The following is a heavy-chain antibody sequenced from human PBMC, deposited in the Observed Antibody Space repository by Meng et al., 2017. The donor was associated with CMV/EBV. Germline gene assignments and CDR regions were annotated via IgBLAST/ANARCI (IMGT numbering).Heavy chain of an antibody. CDR3: ANDKYDFWGGYYRGYYYGMDV. J-gene: IGHJ6*02. Sequence: ASVTVSCKASGYTFTSYGISWVRQAPGQGLEWMGWISAYNGNTNYAQKLQGRVTMTTDTSTSTAYMELRSLRSDDTAVYYCANDKYDFWGGYYRGYYYGMDVWGQGTTVTVSS. V-gene: IGHV1-18*01. CDR1: GYTFTSYG. CDR2: ISAYNGNT. D-gene: IGHD3-3*01.